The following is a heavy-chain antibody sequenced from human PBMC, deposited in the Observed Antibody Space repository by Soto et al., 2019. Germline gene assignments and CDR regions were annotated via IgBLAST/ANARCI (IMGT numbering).Heavy chain of an antibody. J-gene: IGHJ6*02. CDR2: TYYRSKWYN. CDR3: ARGSEGVENYVFSSGYYTEMDV. V-gene: IGHV6-1*01. D-gene: IGHD3-3*01. CDR1: GDSVSSNSAA. Sequence: PSQTLSLTCAISGDSVSSNSAAWNWIRQSPSRGLEWLGRTYYRSKWYNDYAVSVKSRITINPDTSKNQFSLQLNSVTPEDTAVYYCARGSEGVENYVFSSGYYTEMDVLCQGTTVPVS.